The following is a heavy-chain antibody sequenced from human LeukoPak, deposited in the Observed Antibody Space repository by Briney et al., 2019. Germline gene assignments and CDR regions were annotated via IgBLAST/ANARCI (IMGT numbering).Heavy chain of an antibody. J-gene: IGHJ4*02. CDR3: AAGPPYSLLDY. D-gene: IGHD5-18*01. CDR2: FDVIDAKT. Sequence: GASVKVSCTVSGSSLTELSLYWVRQAPGKGLEWMGGFDVIDAKTFYAQKFQGRVTMTEDSSTDTAYMELSSLRSDDTAFYYCAAGPPYSLLDYWGQGTLLTVSS. V-gene: IGHV1-24*01. CDR1: GSSLTELS.